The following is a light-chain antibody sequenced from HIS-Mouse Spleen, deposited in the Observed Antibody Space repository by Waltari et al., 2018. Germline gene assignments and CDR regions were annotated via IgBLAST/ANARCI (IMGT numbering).Light chain of an antibody. CDR3: YSTDSSGNHRV. J-gene: IGLJ2*01. CDR1: ASPKKY. CDR2: EDS. Sequence: YELTQPPSVSVSPGQPARITCPGDASPKKYAYWYQQKSGQAPVLVIYEDSKRPSGIPERFSGSSSGTMATLTISGDQVEDEADYYCYSTDSSGNHRVFGGGTKLTVL. V-gene: IGLV3-10*01.